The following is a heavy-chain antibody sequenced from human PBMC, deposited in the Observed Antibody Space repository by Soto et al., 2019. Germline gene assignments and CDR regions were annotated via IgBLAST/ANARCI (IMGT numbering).Heavy chain of an antibody. D-gene: IGHD3-3*01. CDR1: GGSFSGYY. Sequence: SETLSLTCAVYGGSFSGYYWSWIRQPPGKGLEWIGEINHSGSTNYNPSLKSRVTISVDTSKNQFSLKLSSVTAADTAVYYCAGGRYYDFWSGYPVYGMDVWGQGTTVTV. CDR3: AGGRYYDFWSGYPVYGMDV. J-gene: IGHJ6*02. CDR2: INHSGST. V-gene: IGHV4-34*01.